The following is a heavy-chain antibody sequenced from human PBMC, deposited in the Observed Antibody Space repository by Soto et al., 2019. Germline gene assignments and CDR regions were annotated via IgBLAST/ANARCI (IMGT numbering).Heavy chain of an antibody. D-gene: IGHD6-6*01. CDR2: INHSGST. J-gene: IGHJ6*02. CDR1: GGSFSDYF. Sequence: QVQLQQWGAGLLKPSETLSLTCAVYGGSFSDYFWTWIRQPPGKGLEWIGEINHSGSTNFNPSLKSRVAISADTSSNQFSLRVTSVTAADTAVYYCAGREFASSSFHYYYYAVDVWGQGTTVTVSS. V-gene: IGHV4-34*01. CDR3: AGREFASSSFHYYYYAVDV.